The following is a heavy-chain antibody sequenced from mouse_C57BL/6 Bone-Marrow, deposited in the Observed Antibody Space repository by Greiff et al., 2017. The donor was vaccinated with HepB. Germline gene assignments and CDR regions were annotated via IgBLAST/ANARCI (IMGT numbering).Heavy chain of an antibody. Sequence: EVQGVESGGGLVQPGGSLKLSCAASGFTFSDYGMAWVRQAPRKGPEWVAFISNLAYSIYYADTVTGRFTISRENAKNTLYLEMSSLRSEDTAMYYCARGRGLFAYWGQGTLVTVSA. V-gene: IGHV5-15*01. CDR3: ARGRGLFAY. J-gene: IGHJ3*01. CDR1: GFTFSDYG. CDR2: ISNLAYSI. D-gene: IGHD3-3*01.